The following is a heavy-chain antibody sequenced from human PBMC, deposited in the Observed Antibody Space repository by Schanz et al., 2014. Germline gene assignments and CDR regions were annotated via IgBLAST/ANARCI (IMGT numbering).Heavy chain of an antibody. J-gene: IGHJ6*02. Sequence: WTWIRQPPGKGLEWIGYIYYSGSTNYNPSLRGRVTISLDTSKNQFSLKLRSVTSAATDVYYCARDPGYSGQYGLDVWGQGTTVTVSS. D-gene: IGHD6-13*01. V-gene: IGHV4-59*01. CDR3: ARDPGYSGQYGLDV. CDR2: IYYSGST.